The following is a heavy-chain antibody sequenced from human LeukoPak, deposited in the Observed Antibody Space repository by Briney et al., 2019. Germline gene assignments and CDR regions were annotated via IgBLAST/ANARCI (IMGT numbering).Heavy chain of an antibody. J-gene: IGHJ4*02. CDR1: GFTVSSNY. V-gene: IGHV3-66*01. D-gene: IGHD3-22*01. CDR2: IYSGAST. CDR3: AKESRQGKTPPYYYDSSGYYYDY. Sequence: GGSLRLSCAASGFTVSSNYVSWVRQAPGKWLEWVSVIYSGASTYYADSVKGRFTMSRDNSKNTPYLQMNSLRAEEPAVYYCAKESRQGKTPPYYYDSSGYYYDYWGQGTLVTVSS.